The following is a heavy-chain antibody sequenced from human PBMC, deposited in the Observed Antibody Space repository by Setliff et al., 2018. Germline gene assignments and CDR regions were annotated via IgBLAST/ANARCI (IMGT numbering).Heavy chain of an antibody. D-gene: IGHD4-17*01. CDR3: AKDPNGDFFGAFDT. J-gene: IGHJ5*02. CDR1: GFVFGTYG. V-gene: IGHV3-30*02. CDR2: VRFDGSYK. Sequence: GESLKISCAASGFVFGTYGMHWVRQAPGKGLDWVASVRFDGSYKVYADSVKGRFTISRDNSENTLFLQMASLRPEDTGIYYCAKDPNGDFFGAFDTWGQGALVTAPQ.